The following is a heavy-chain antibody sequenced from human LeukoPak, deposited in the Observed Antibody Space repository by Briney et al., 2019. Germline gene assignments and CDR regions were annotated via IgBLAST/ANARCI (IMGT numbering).Heavy chain of an antibody. Sequence: GGSLRLSCAASGFTFSSYAMSWVRQAPGKGLEWVSTISGSGGSTYYADSVKGRFTISRDNSKNTLYLQMNSLRAEDTAVYYCAKDRDAGIAAAGYFDYWGQGTLVTVSS. V-gene: IGHV3-23*01. CDR1: GFTFSSYA. CDR3: AKDRDAGIAAAGYFDY. J-gene: IGHJ4*02. CDR2: ISGSGGST. D-gene: IGHD6-13*01.